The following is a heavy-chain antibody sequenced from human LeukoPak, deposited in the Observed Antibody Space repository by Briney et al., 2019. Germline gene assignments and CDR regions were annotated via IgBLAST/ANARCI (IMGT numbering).Heavy chain of an antibody. D-gene: IGHD3-16*01. CDR2: VYTSGST. V-gene: IGHV4-61*02. CDR1: GASISSGSYY. CDR3: AGFTGTANGGKFFDY. Sequence: SETLSLTCSVSGASISSGSYYWTWIRQPAGKGLEWIGRVYTSGSTNYNPSLKSRVTISVDTSKNQFSLNLSSVTAADTAVYYCAGFTGTANGGKFFDYWGQGTLVTVSS. J-gene: IGHJ4*02.